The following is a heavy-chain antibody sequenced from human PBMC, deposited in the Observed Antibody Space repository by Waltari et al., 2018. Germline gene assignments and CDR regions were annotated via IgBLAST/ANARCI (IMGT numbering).Heavy chain of an antibody. CDR1: GYTFTSYA. CDR2: INAGNGNT. V-gene: IGHV1-3*01. Sequence: QVQLVQSGAEVKKPGASVKVSCKASGYTFTSYAMHWVRQAPGQRLEWMGWINAGNGNTKYSQKFQGRVTITRDTSASTAYMELSSLRSEDTAVYYCARRKWLRSENDYYYGMDVWGQGTTVTVSS. D-gene: IGHD5-12*01. J-gene: IGHJ6*02. CDR3: ARRKWLRSENDYYYGMDV.